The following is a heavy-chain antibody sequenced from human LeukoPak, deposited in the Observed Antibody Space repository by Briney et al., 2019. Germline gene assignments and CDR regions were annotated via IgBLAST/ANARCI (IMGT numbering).Heavy chain of an antibody. J-gene: IGHJ6*03. D-gene: IGHD4-11*01. CDR3: ARVDYSNYLVSLYYYYYMDV. CDR2: TSAYNGNT. CDR1: GYTFTSYG. V-gene: IGHV1-18*01. Sequence: ASVKVSCKASGYTFTSYGISWVRQAPGQGLEWMGWTSAYNGNTNYAQKLQGRVTMTTDTSTSTAYMELRSLRSDDTAVYYCARVDYSNYLVSLYYYYYMDVWGKGTTVTVSS.